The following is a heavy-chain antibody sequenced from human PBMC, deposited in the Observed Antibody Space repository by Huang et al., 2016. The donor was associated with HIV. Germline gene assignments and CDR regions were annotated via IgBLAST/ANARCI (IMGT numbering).Heavy chain of an antibody. V-gene: IGHV1-24*01. CDR1: GYTLTELS. Sequence: QVQLVQSGAEVKKPGASVKVSCKVSGYTLTELSMHWVRQAPGKGLEWGGGFDPEDDETIYDQKFQGRVTMPADTSTDTAYMELSSLRSEDTAVYYCATVYRRFRNHDSGDYYFDYWDQGTLVTVSS. CDR3: ATVYRRFRNHDSGDYYFDY. CDR2: FDPEDDET. J-gene: IGHJ4*02. D-gene: IGHD3-22*01.